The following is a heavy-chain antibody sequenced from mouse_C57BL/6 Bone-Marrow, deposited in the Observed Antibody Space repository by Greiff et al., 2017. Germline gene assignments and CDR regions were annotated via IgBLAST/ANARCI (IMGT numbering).Heavy chain of an antibody. CDR1: GFTFSSYG. D-gene: IGHD2-3*01. J-gene: IGHJ3*01. CDR2: ISSGGSYT. Sequence: EVKLMESGGDLVKPGGSLKLSCAASGFTFSSYGMSWVRQTPDKRLVWVATISSGGSYTYYPDSVKGRFTISRDNAKNTLYLQMSSLKSEDTAMYYCARDTPLSWFAYWGQGTLVTVSA. V-gene: IGHV5-6*01. CDR3: ARDTPLSWFAY.